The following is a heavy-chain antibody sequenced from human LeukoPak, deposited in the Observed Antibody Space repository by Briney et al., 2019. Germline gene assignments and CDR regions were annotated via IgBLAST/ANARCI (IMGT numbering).Heavy chain of an antibody. Sequence: GGSLRLSCAVSGFAFGSEAMSWVRQSPARGLEWVASISPGGGTTFYADYVKGRFTISRDNSNNTLYVHMNSLRAEDTAVYYCAREVSKRPPRTIFGVVPRAVAFDIWGQGTMVTVSS. CDR2: ISPGGGTT. CDR1: GFAFGSEA. V-gene: IGHV3-23*01. CDR3: AREVSKRPPRTIFGVVPRAVAFDI. J-gene: IGHJ3*02. D-gene: IGHD3-3*01.